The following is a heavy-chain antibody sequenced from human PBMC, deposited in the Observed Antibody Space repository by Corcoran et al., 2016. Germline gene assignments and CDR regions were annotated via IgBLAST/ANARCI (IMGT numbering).Heavy chain of an antibody. D-gene: IGHD3-22*01. V-gene: IGHV3-7*03. CDR2: IKQDGSEK. CDR3: ARVNGYYYDSSGYSQ. CDR1: GFTFSSYW. Sequence: EVQLVESGGGLVQPGGSLRLSCAASGFTFSSYWMSWVRQAPGKGLEWVANIKQDGSEKYYVDSVKGRFTISRDNAKNSLYLQMNSLRAEDTAVDYCARVNGYYYDSSGYSQWGQGTLVTVSS. J-gene: IGHJ4*02.